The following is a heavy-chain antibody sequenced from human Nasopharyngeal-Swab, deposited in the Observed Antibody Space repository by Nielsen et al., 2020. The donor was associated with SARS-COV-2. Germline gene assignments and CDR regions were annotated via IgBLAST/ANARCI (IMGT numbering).Heavy chain of an antibody. CDR2: ISSSGSTI. J-gene: IGHJ4*02. Sequence: GESPKTSCAASGFTFSSYEMNWVRQAPGKGLEWVSYISSSGSTIYYADSVKGRFTISRDNAKNSLYLQMNSLRAEDTAVYYCASEWLPTLTLDYWGQGTLVTVSS. CDR1: GFTFSSYE. D-gene: IGHD6-19*01. V-gene: IGHV3-48*03. CDR3: ASEWLPTLTLDY.